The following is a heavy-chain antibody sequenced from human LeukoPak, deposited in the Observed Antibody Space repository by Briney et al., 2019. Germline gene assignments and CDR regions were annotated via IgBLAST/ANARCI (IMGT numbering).Heavy chain of an antibody. CDR1: GGTFSSYA. CDR3: ARDPLDY. V-gene: IGHV1-69*04. Sequence: SVKVSCKASGGTFSSYAISWVRQAPGQGLEWMGRIIPILSIANYAQKLQGRVTMTTDTSTSTAYMELRSLRSDDTAVYYCARDPLDYWGQGTLVTVSS. J-gene: IGHJ4*02. CDR2: IIPILSIA.